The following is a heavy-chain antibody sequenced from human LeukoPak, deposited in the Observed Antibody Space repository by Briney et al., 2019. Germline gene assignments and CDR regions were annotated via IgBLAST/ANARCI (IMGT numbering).Heavy chain of an antibody. D-gene: IGHD6-13*01. CDR2: MNPNSGNT. CDR1: GYTFTSYD. J-gene: IGHJ6*03. V-gene: IGHV1-8*01. CDR3: ARGESSSWYRYYYYYYMDV. Sequence: ASVKVSCKASGYTFTSYDVNWVRQATGQGLEWMGWMNPNSGNTGYAQKFQGRVTMTRNTSISTAYMELSSLRSEDTAVYYCARGESSSWYRYYYYYYMDVWGKGTTVTVSS.